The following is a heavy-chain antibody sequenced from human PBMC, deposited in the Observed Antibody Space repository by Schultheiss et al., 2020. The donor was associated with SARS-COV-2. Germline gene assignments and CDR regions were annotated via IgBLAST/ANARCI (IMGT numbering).Heavy chain of an antibody. D-gene: IGHD3-22*01. CDR3: ARDQSTYYYDSSGYPRAAFDI. J-gene: IGHJ3*02. Sequence: GGSLRLSCAASGFTFSSYSMNWVRQAPGKGLEWVSAISGSGGSTYYADSVKGRFTISRDNSKNTLYLQMNSLRAEDTAVYYCARDQSTYYYDSSGYPRAAFDIWGQGTMVTVSS. CDR2: ISGSGGST. V-gene: IGHV3-23*01. CDR1: GFTFSSYS.